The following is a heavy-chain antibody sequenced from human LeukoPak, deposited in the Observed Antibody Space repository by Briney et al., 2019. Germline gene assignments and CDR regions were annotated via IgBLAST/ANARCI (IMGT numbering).Heavy chain of an antibody. Sequence: GALVKVSCKASGGTFSNYAISWVRQAPGQGLEWMGIINPSGGSTSYAQKFQGRVTVTRDTSTSTVYMELSSLRSEDTAVYYCARDTYCSSTSCYDYWGQGTLVTVSS. J-gene: IGHJ4*02. CDR2: INPSGGST. D-gene: IGHD2-2*01. V-gene: IGHV1-46*01. CDR3: ARDTYCSSTSCYDY. CDR1: GGTFSNYA.